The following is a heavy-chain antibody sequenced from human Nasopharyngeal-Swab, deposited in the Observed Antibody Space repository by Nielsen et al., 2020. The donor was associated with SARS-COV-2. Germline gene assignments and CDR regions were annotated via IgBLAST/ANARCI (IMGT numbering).Heavy chain of an antibody. CDR3: ARHADSSGGWYFDY. Sequence: WIRQPPGKGLEWIGSIYCSGSTYYNPSLKSRVTISVDTSKNQFSLKLSSVTAADTAVYYCARHADSSGGWYFDYWGQGTLVTVSS. V-gene: IGHV4-39*01. CDR2: IYCSGST. J-gene: IGHJ4*02. D-gene: IGHD6-25*01.